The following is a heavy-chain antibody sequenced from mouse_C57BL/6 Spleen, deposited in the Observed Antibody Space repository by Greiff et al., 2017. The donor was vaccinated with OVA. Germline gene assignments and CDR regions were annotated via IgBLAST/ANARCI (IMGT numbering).Heavy chain of an antibody. CDR2: IDPSDSYT. CDR3: ARGYYGSSYKAMDY. J-gene: IGHJ4*01. D-gene: IGHD1-1*01. Sequence: QVQLQQPGAELVMPGASVKLSCKASGYTFTSYWMHWVKQRPGQGLEWIGEIDPSDSYTNYNQKFKGKSTLTVDKSSSTAYMQLSSLTSEDSAVYYCARGYYGSSYKAMDYWGQGTSVTVSS. V-gene: IGHV1-69*01. CDR1: GYTFTSYW.